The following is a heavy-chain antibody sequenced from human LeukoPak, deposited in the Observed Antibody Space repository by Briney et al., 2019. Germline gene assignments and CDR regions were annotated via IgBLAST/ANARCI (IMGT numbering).Heavy chain of an antibody. CDR2: ISRSSSYI. J-gene: IGHJ6*04. D-gene: IGHD3-10*01. CDR1: GLTFNRYS. V-gene: IGHV3-21*01. CDR3: ARDGSGMTYYYGSGSSNEYYGMDV. Sequence: GGSLRLSCAASGLTFNRYSMLWARHAPGRGLEWVSSISRSSSYIYYADPVKGRFTISRDHAKNSLYLQMNSLRAEDTAVYYGARDGSGMTYYYGSGSSNEYYGMDVWGKGTTVTVSS.